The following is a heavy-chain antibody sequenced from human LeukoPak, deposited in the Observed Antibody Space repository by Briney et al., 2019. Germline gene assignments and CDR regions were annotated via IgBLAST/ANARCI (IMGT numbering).Heavy chain of an antibody. Sequence: NPSETLSLTCAVYGGSFRGYYWSWIRQPAGKGLEWIGRIYTSGSTNYNPSLKSRVTISLDTSKNQFSLKLSSVTAADTAVYYCANSIDFDYGDYYFDYWGQGALVTISS. D-gene: IGHD4-17*01. V-gene: IGHV4-59*10. CDR3: ANSIDFDYGDYYFDY. J-gene: IGHJ4*02. CDR1: GGSFRGYY. CDR2: IYTSGST.